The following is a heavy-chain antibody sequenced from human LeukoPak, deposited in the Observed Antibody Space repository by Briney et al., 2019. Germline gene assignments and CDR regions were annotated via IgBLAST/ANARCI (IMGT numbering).Heavy chain of an antibody. CDR3: ARVADYSNYVAAYYFDY. D-gene: IGHD4-11*01. Sequence: GRSLRLSCAASGFTFSSYGMHWVRQAPGKGPEWVAVIWYDGSNKYYADSVKGRFTISRDNSKNTLYLQMNSLRAEDTAVYYCARVADYSNYVAAYYFDYWGQGTLVTVSS. J-gene: IGHJ4*02. CDR1: GFTFSSYG. CDR2: IWYDGSNK. V-gene: IGHV3-33*01.